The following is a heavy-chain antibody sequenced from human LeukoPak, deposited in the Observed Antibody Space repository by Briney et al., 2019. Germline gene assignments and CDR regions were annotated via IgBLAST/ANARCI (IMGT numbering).Heavy chain of an antibody. CDR1: GYTFISYG. J-gene: IGHJ6*03. Sequence: ASVKVSCKASGYTFISYGITWVRQAPGQGLEWMGWISPYTTKTNYAQSLQGRVTMTTDSSTSTAYMELRSLRSDDTAVYYCAREGGVGPTAPPDYYSYQMDVWGKGTTVTVSS. D-gene: IGHD1-26*01. V-gene: IGHV1-18*01. CDR2: ISPYTTKT. CDR3: AREGGVGPTAPPDYYSYQMDV.